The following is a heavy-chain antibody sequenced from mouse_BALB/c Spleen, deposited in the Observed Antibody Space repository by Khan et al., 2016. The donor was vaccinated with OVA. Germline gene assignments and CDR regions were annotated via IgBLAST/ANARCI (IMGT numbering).Heavy chain of an antibody. D-gene: IGHD3-3*01. CDR1: GYTFIEYT. CDR3: ARDAGRY. Sequence: EVHLQQSGPELVKPGASVKISCKTSGYTFIEYTLHWVKQSHGKSLEWIGVINPKNGVTSYNQNFKGKATLTVDKSSSTAYMEFRSLTSEDSAVYYCARDAGRYWGQGTSVTVSS. V-gene: IGHV1-18*01. J-gene: IGHJ4*01. CDR2: INPKNGVT.